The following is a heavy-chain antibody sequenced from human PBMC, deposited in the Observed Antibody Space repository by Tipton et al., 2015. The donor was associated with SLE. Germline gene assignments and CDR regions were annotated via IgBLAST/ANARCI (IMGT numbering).Heavy chain of an antibody. V-gene: IGHV3-9*01. Sequence: SLRLSCTVSGFTFDDYAMHWVRQAPGKGLEWVPGISWNSVKIDYADTVKGRFTISRDNARYSLFLQMSSLKAEDTAVYYCTTPWWLRAYYYHGMDVWGQGTTVIVSS. CDR3: TTPWWLRAYYYHGMDV. J-gene: IGHJ6*02. CDR2: ISWNSVKI. D-gene: IGHD5-12*01. CDR1: GFTFDDYA.